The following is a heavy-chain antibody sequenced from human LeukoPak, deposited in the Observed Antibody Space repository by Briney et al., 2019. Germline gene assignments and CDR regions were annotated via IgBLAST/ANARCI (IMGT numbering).Heavy chain of an antibody. Sequence: SETLSLTCTVSGSSISTYYWSWIRQPPGKGLEWIGYIYYSGSTNYNPSLKSRVTISVDTSKNQFSLKLSSVTAADTAVYYCARDRQYWYFDLWGRGTLVTVSS. CDR1: GSSISTYY. J-gene: IGHJ2*01. CDR3: ARDRQYWYFDL. CDR2: IYYSGST. V-gene: IGHV4-59*01.